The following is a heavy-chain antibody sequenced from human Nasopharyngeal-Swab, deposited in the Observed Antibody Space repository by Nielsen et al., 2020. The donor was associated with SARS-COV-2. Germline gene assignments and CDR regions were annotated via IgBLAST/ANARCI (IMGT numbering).Heavy chain of an antibody. Sequence: GGSLRLSCAASGFTFSSYAMNWVRQAPGKGLEWVSYISGSSSTIYYADSVKGRFTISRDNAKNSLYLQMNSLRAEDTAVYYCVLIQGTASLGSSPNFDYWGQGTLVTVSS. J-gene: IGHJ4*02. CDR3: VLIQGTASLGSSPNFDY. V-gene: IGHV3-48*01. CDR1: GFTFSSYA. D-gene: IGHD3-16*01. CDR2: ISGSSSTI.